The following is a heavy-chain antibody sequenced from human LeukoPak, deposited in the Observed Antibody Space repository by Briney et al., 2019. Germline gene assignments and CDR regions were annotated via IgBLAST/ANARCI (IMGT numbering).Heavy chain of an antibody. CDR2: NSCCGSNI. CDR3: ARDPWGYYYDTNGYSYFDL. Sequence: PGGSLRLSCAASGLTFSSYEMNWVRQAPGQGLARVSYNSCCGSNILNADSVKCRFTISRDNAKSSLYLQMNSLRAEDTAVYYCARDPWGYYYDTNGYSYFDLWGRGTLVTVSS. J-gene: IGHJ2*01. D-gene: IGHD3-22*01. CDR1: GLTFSSYE. V-gene: IGHV3-48*03.